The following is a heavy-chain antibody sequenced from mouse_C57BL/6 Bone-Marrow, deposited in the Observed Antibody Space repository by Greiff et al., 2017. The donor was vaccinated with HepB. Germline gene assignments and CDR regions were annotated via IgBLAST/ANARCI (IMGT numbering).Heavy chain of an antibody. CDR3: GRWYGYDGTEFAY. CDR2: IHPNSGST. CDR1: GYTFTSYW. Sequence: QVQLKQPGAELVKPGASVKLSCKASGYTFTSYWMHWVKQRPGQGLEWIGMIHPNSGSTNYNEKLKSKATLTVDKSSSTAYMQLSSLTSEDYAVYYCGRWYGYDGTEFAYWGQGTLVTVSA. J-gene: IGHJ3*01. D-gene: IGHD2-2*01. V-gene: IGHV1-64*01.